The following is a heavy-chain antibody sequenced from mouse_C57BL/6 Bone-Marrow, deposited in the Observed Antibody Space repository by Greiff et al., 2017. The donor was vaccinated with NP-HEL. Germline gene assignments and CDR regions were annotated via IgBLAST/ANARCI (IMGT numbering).Heavy chain of an antibody. V-gene: IGHV5-15*01. CDR1: GFTFSDYG. Sequence: EVHLVESGGGLVQPGGSLKLSCAASGFTFSDYGMAWVRQAPRKGPEWVAFISNFAYSIYYADTVTGRFTISRENAKNTLYLEMSSPRAEDTAMYYCARRGSRGDWYFDVWGTGTTVTVSS. CDR3: ARRGSRGDWYFDV. J-gene: IGHJ1*03. CDR2: ISNFAYSI. D-gene: IGHD1-1*01.